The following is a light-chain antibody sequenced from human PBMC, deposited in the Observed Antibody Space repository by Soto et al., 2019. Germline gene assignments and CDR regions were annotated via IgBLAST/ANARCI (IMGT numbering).Light chain of an antibody. CDR1: QSFSSSY. J-gene: IGKJ5*01. CDR3: QQYGTSIT. CDR2: GAS. V-gene: IGKV3-20*01. Sequence: EIVLTQSPGTLSLSPGERATLSCRASQSFSSSYLAWYQQKPGQAPRLVIYGASSRATGIPDRFSGSGSGTDFALTISRVEPEDFAVYYCQQYGTSITFGQGTRLEI.